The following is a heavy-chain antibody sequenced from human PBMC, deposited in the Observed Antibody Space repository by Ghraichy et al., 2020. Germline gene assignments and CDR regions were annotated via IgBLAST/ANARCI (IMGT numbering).Heavy chain of an antibody. J-gene: IGHJ4*02. D-gene: IGHD3-10*01. CDR1: GGSISSSSYY. CDR3: ARLATSPVILDY. Sequence: SETLSLTCTVSGGSISSSSYYWGWIRQPPGKGLEWIGSIYYSGSTYYNPSLKSRVTISVDTSKNQFSLKLSSVTAADTAVYYCARLATSPVILDYWGQGTLVTVSS. V-gene: IGHV4-39*01. CDR2: IYYSGST.